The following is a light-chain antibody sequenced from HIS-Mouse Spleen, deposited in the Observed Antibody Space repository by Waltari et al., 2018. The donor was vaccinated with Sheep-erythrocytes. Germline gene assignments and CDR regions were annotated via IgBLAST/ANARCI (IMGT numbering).Light chain of an antibody. CDR3: QQYNSYPLT. CDR2: KAY. J-gene: IGKJ4*01. CDR1: HSISSW. V-gene: IGKV1-5*03. Sequence: DIQMTQSPSTLSASVGDRVTITCRASHSISSWLAWYQQKPGKAPKLLIYKAYSLESGVPSRCSGSGSGTEFTLTISSLQPDDFATDYCQQYNSYPLTFGGGTKVEIK.